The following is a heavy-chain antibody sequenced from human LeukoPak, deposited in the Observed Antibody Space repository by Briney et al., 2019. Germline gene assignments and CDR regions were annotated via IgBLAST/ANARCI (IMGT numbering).Heavy chain of an antibody. Sequence: SETLSLTCTVSGGSITSSDYYWGWIRQPPGKGLEWIGSIYYSGSTYYNPSLKSRVTISVDTSKNQFSLKLSSVTAADTAVYYCARVHSSGYYSSWYFDLWGRGTLVTVSS. CDR3: ARVHSSGYYSSWYFDL. V-gene: IGHV4-39*07. J-gene: IGHJ2*01. CDR2: IYYSGST. D-gene: IGHD3-22*01. CDR1: GGSITSSDYY.